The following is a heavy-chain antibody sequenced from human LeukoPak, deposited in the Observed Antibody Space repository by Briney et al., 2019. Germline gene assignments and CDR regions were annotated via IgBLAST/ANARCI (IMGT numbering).Heavy chain of an antibody. CDR2: IYYSGST. D-gene: IGHD4-17*01. Sequence: PSETLALTCAVSGGSISSGGYYWSWIRQHPGKGLEWIGYIYYSGSTYYNPSLKSRVTISVDTSKNQFSLKLSSVTAADTAVYYCASCTTVTTDHYYYYGMDVWGQGTTVTVSS. CDR1: GGSISSGGYY. V-gene: IGHV4-31*11. J-gene: IGHJ6*02. CDR3: ASCTTVTTDHYYYYGMDV.